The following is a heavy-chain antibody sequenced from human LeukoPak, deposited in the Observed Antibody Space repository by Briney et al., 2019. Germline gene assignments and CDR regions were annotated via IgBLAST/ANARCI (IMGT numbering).Heavy chain of an antibody. J-gene: IGHJ4*02. V-gene: IGHV1-18*01. CDR3: AKGITGTWALNY. CDR1: AYTFTSYD. CDR2: ISAYNGNT. Sequence: GASVKVSCKASAYTFTSYDINWVRQATGQGLEWMGWISAYNGNTNYAQKLQGRVTMTTDTSTSTAYMELRSLRSDDTAVYYCAKGITGTWALNYWGQGTLVTVSS. D-gene: IGHD1-20*01.